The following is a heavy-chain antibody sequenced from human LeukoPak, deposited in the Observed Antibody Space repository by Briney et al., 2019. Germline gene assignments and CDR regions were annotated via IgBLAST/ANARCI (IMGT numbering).Heavy chain of an antibody. Sequence: GGSLRLSCAASGFTFSSYSMNWVRQAPGKGREWVSSISSSRSYIYYADSVKGRFTISRDNAKNSLYLEMNSLRAEDTAVYYCARDAVGSYYDFWSGYYGIDYWGQGTLVTVSS. CDR2: ISSSRSYI. V-gene: IGHV3-21*01. D-gene: IGHD3-3*01. CDR3: ARDAVGSYYDFWSGYYGIDY. J-gene: IGHJ4*02. CDR1: GFTFSSYS.